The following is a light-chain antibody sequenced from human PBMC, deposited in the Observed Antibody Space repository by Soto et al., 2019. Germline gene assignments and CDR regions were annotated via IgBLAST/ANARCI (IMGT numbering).Light chain of an antibody. CDR3: QQYNNWPRT. Sequence: EIAQFAAILFVISRKRATLPCRARQSVGSKLAWYQQKPGQAPRLLIYGASIRATGVPARFSGSGSGTEFTLTISSLQSEDFAVYSGQQYNNWPRTFAQGTKL. V-gene: IGKV3-15*01. J-gene: IGKJ1*01. CDR1: QSVGSK. CDR2: GAS.